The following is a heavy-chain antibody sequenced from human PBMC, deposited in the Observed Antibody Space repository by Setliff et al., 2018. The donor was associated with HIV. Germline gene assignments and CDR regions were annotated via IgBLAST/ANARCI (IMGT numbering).Heavy chain of an antibody. D-gene: IGHD2-21*01. Sequence: GGSLRLSCAASGFTFSSYGMHWVRQAPGKGLEWVSYISSSSSTIYYADSVKGRFTISRDNAKNSLYLQMNSLRAEDTAVYYCARDFGLTYWGQGTLVTVSS. J-gene: IGHJ4*02. CDR2: ISSSSSTI. V-gene: IGHV3-48*04. CDR1: GFTFSSYG. CDR3: ARDFGLTY.